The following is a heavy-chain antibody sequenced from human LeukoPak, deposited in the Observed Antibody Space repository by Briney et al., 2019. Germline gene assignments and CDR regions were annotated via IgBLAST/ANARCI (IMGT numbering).Heavy chain of an antibody. CDR2: INPNSGGT. J-gene: IGHJ6*02. V-gene: IGHV1-2*02. CDR3: ARGGLRLGKLSSYYYGMDV. CDR1: GYTFTGYY. Sequence: ASVKVSCEASGYTFTGYYMHWVRQAPGQGLEWMGWINPNSGGTNYAQKFQGRVTMTRDTSISTAYMELSRLRSDDTAVYYCARGGLRLGKLSSYYYGMDVWGQGTTVTVSS. D-gene: IGHD3-16*02.